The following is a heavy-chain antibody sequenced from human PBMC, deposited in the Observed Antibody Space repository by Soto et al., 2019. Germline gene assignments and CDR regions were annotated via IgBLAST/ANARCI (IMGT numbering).Heavy chain of an antibody. CDR2: IIPIFGTA. Sequence: QVQLVQSGAEVKKPGSSVKVSCKASGGTFSSYAISWVRQAPGQGLEWMGGIIPIFGTANYAQKFQGRVTITADESTSTAYMELSSLRSEDTAVYYRARECAAAGSTSCSYGYYYAMDVWGQGTTVTVSS. V-gene: IGHV1-69*01. J-gene: IGHJ6*02. CDR3: ARECAAAGSTSCSYGYYYAMDV. D-gene: IGHD2-2*01. CDR1: GGTFSSYA.